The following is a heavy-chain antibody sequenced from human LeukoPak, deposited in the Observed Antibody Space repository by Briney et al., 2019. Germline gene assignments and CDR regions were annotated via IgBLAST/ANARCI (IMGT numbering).Heavy chain of an antibody. J-gene: IGHJ4*02. CDR1: GYTFTSYN. V-gene: IGHV1-8*01. CDR3: GMGTVAAYIDF. Sequence: GASVKVSCKVSGYTFTSYNINWVRQATGQGLEWMGWMNPNNGNTGFAQKFQGRVTMTRNTSISTAYMGLSSLRSEDTAVYYCGMGTVAAYIDFWGQGTLVTVSS. CDR2: MNPNNGNT. D-gene: IGHD6-19*01.